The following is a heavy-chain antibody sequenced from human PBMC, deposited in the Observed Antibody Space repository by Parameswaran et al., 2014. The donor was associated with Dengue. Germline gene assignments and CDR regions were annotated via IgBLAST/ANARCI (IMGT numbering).Heavy chain of an antibody. D-gene: IGHD3-3*01. CDR2: ISAYNGNI. J-gene: IGHJ6*02. CDR3: ASGVTYDFWSGYRYGMNV. V-gene: IGHV1-18*01. Sequence: VRQMPGKGLEWMGWISAYNGNITYAQKFQGRVTMTTDTSTSTAYMDLRSLRSDDTAVYYCASGVTYDFWSGYRYGMNVWGQGDHGHRLL.